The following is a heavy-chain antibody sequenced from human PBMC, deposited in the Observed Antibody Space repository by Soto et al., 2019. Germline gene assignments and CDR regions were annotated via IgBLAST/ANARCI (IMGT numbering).Heavy chain of an antibody. J-gene: IGHJ1*01. CDR1: GFTFSSYA. V-gene: IGHV3-23*01. Sequence: PGGSLRLSCAASGFTFSSYAMSWVRQAPGKGLEWVSAISGSGGSTYYADSVKGRFTISRDNSKNTLYLQMNSLRAEDTAVYYCAKDRSDYGTGEYFQHWGQGTLVTAPQ. D-gene: IGHD4-17*01. CDR2: ISGSGGST. CDR3: AKDRSDYGTGEYFQH.